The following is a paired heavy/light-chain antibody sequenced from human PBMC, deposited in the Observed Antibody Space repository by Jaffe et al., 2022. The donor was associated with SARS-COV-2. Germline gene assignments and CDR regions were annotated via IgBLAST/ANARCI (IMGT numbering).Light chain of an antibody. CDR2: GAS. CDR3: QQYNRWPYT. V-gene: IGKV3-15*01. CDR1: QGINSN. J-gene: IGKJ2*01. Sequence: DIVMTQSPATLSVSPGERATLSCRASQGINSNLAWYQQRPGQAPRLLIYGASIRATDIPARFSGSGSGTEFTLTISSLQSEDSAVYYCQQYNRWPYTFGQGTKVEIK.
Heavy chain of an antibody. V-gene: IGHV3-33*01. D-gene: IGHD2-15*01. Sequence: QVQLVESGGGVVQPGGSLRLSCAASGFTFSDYGMHWVRQAPGKGLEWVSVIWYDGSNRFYADSVKGRFTISRDNSKNRLFLQMNSLGAEDTSVYYCARGIVALVGGAPYYFGLDVWGQGTTVTVSS. CDR3: ARGIVALVGGAPYYFGLDV. CDR1: GFTFSDYG. CDR2: IWYDGSNR. J-gene: IGHJ6*02.